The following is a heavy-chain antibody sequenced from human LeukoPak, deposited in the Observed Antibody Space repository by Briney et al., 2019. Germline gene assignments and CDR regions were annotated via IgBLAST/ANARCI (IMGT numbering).Heavy chain of an antibody. CDR1: GGSINDNY. V-gene: IGHV4-4*07. D-gene: IGHD3-10*01. Sequence: PSETLSLTCNVSGGSINDNYWSWIRQPAGKGLEWIGRINTSGNTNYNRSLKSRVTTSVDTSKNQFSLRLNSVTAADTAVYYCAKVVGESPVIWFDPWGQGTLVTVSS. CDR2: INTSGNT. J-gene: IGHJ5*02. CDR3: AKVVGESPVIWFDP.